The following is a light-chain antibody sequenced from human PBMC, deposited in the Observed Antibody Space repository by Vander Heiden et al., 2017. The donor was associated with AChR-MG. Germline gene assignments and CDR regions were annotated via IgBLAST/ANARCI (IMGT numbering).Light chain of an antibody. V-gene: IGKV4-1*01. CDR3: QQYYSTPYT. Sequence: DIVMTQSPDSLAVSLGERATINCKSSQSVLSSSNNKNYLVWYQQKPRQPPKLLIYSASTRESGVPDRFSGSGSGTDITLTISSLQAEDVAVYYCQQYYSTPYTFGQGTKLEIK. CDR2: SAS. CDR1: QSVLSSSNNKNY. J-gene: IGKJ2*01.